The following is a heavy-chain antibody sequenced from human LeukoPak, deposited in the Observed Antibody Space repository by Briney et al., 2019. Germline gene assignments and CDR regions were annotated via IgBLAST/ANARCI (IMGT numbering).Heavy chain of an antibody. CDR2: INPSGGST. D-gene: IGHD6-19*01. J-gene: IGHJ6*02. CDR1: GYTFTSYY. V-gene: IGHV1-46*01. CDR3: ARGDSSGWYDDYYYCYGMDV. Sequence: ASVKVSCKASGYTFTSYYMHWVRQAPGHGLEWMGIINPSGGSTSYAQKFQGRVTMTRDTSTSTVYMELSSLRSEDTAVYYCARGDSSGWYDDYYYCYGMDVWGQGTTVTVSS.